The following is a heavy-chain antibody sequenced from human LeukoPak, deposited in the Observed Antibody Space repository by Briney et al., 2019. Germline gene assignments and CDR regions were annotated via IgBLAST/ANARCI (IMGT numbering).Heavy chain of an antibody. V-gene: IGHV3-48*04. CDR3: ARDGIYYDSRGFGQ. D-gene: IGHD3-22*01. J-gene: IGHJ4*02. Sequence: GGSLRLSCVASGFTFSTYTMNWVRQAPGKGLQWVSYISSSSSTIYYADSLKGRFTISRDNAKNSLYLQMNSLRTEDTAVYYCARDGIYYDSRGFGQWGQGTQVTVSS. CDR2: ISSSSSTI. CDR1: GFTFSTYT.